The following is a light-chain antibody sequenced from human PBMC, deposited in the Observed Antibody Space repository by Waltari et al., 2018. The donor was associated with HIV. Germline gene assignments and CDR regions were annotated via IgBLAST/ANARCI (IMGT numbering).Light chain of an antibody. Sequence: QTVVTQEPSLTVSPGGTVTLTCASTTGPVTSPYYPNWYQQKPGQAPRSLIYNKGNKNSWTPARFSGSIRGDKAALTLSGVQAEDEAEYYCLLYYGGSWVFGGGTKLTVL. CDR2: NKG. V-gene: IGLV7-43*01. CDR3: LLYYGGSWV. J-gene: IGLJ3*02. CDR1: TGPVTSPYY.